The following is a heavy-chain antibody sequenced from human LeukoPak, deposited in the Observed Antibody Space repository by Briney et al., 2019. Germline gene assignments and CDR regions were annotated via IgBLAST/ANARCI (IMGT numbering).Heavy chain of an antibody. CDR2: IYSGGST. CDR3: AELGITMIGGV. J-gene: IGHJ6*04. Sequence: GSLRLSCAASGFTVSSNYMSWVRQAPGKGLEWVSVIYSGGSTYYADSVKGRFTISRDNSKNTLYLQMNSLRAEDTAVYYCAELGITMIGGVWGKGTTVTISS. CDR1: GFTVSSNY. D-gene: IGHD3-10*02. V-gene: IGHV3-53*01.